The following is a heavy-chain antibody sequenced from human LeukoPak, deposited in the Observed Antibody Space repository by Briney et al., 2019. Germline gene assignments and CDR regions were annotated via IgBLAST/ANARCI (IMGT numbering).Heavy chain of an antibody. V-gene: IGHV3-30*02. D-gene: IGHD3-16*01. CDR3: AKDLGSYGKRYFDY. Sequence: PGGSLRLSCAASGFTFSSYGMHWVRQAPGKGLEWVAFIRSDGSDKYYADSVKGRFTISRDNSKNTLYLQVDSLRTEDTAVYYCAKDLGSYGKRYFDYWGQGTLVTVSS. CDR2: IRSDGSDK. CDR1: GFTFSSYG. J-gene: IGHJ4*02.